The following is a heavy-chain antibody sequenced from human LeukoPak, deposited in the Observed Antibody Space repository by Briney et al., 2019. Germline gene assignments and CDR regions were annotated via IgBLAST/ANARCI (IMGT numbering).Heavy chain of an antibody. CDR3: ARHYGSGSYSPNYSFDY. CDR1: GGTFSSYA. D-gene: IGHD3-10*01. V-gene: IGHV1-69*13. J-gene: IGHJ4*02. CDR2: IIPIFGTA. Sequence: SVKVSCKASGGTFSSYAISWVRQAPGQGLEWMGGIIPIFGTANYAQKFQGRVTITADESTSPAYMELSSRRSEDTAVYYCARHYGSGSYSPNYSFDYWGQGALVTASS.